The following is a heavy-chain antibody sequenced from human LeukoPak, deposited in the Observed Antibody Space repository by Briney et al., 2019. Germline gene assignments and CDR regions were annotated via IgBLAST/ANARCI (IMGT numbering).Heavy chain of an antibody. V-gene: IGHV3-23*01. Sequence: GGSLRLSCAASGFTFSSYAMSWVRQAPGKGLEWVSAISGSGGSTYYADSVKGRFTISRDNSKNTLYLQMNSLRAEDTAVYYCARGNDSSGYNYWGQGTLVTVSS. D-gene: IGHD3-22*01. CDR1: GFTFSSYA. J-gene: IGHJ4*02. CDR3: ARGNDSSGYNY. CDR2: ISGSGGST.